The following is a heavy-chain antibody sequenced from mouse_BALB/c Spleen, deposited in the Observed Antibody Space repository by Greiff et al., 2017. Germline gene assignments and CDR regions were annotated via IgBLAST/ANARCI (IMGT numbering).Heavy chain of an antibody. CDR3: ANYDYDTDYYAMDY. Sequence: QVQLQQSGPGLVQPSQSLSITCTVSGFSLTSYGVHWVRQSPGKGLEWLGVIWSGGSTDYNAAFISRLSISKDNSKSQVFFKMNSLQANDTAIYYCANYDYDTDYYAMDYWGQGTSVTVSS. D-gene: IGHD2-4*01. CDR2: IWSGGST. CDR1: GFSLTSYG. V-gene: IGHV2-2*02. J-gene: IGHJ4*01.